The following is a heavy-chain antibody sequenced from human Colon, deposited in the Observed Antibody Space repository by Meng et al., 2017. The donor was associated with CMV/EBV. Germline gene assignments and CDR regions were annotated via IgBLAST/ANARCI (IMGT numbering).Heavy chain of an antibody. J-gene: IGHJ1*01. CDR2: IDIGGFSP. CDR3: ARQDSDGLSLAEYFHH. V-gene: IGHV3-74*01. D-gene: IGHD2-15*01. Sequence: EVQLVEYGVGLVQPGGSLTLSCAASGFIFSNYWMHWVRQVQGKGLVWVARIDIGGFSPAYADSVKGRFTISRDNAKNTLYLQMNSLRAEDTAVYYCARQDSDGLSLAEYFHHWGQGTLVTVSS. CDR1: GFIFSNYW.